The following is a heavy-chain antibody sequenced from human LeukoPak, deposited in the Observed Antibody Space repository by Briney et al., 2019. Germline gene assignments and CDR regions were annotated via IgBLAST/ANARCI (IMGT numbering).Heavy chain of an antibody. V-gene: IGHV4-4*02. CDR3: ARADYSNHIDY. CDR1: GGSISSSNW. CDR2: IYHSGST. J-gene: IGHJ4*02. D-gene: IGHD4-11*01. Sequence: SETLSLTCAVSGGSISSSNWWSWVRQPPGKGLEWIGEIYHSGSTNYNPSLKSRVTISVGKSKNQFSLKLSSVTAADTAVYYCARADYSNHIDYWGQGTLVTVSS.